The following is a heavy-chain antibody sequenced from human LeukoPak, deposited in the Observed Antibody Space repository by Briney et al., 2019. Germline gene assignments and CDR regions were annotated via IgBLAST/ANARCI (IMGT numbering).Heavy chain of an antibody. J-gene: IGHJ4*02. CDR3: AGYGDYAL. D-gene: IGHD4-17*01. CDR2: ISTNSRTV. CDR1: GFTFSSHN. Sequence: PGGSLRLSCAGSGFTFSSHNLNWVRQAPGKGLEWISYISTNSRTVYYADSVKGRFTISRDNAKNSLYLQMTSLRVEDTAVYYCAGYGDYALWGQGTLVTVSS. V-gene: IGHV3-48*01.